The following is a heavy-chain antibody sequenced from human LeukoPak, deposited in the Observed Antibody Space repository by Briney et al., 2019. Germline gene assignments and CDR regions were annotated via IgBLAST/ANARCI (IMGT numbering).Heavy chain of an antibody. CDR2: ISYDGSNK. V-gene: IGHV3-30*03. Sequence: PGGSLRLSCAASGFTFSSYGMHWVRQAPGKGLEGVAVISYDGSNKYYADSVKGRFTISRDNSKNTLYLQMNSLRAEDTAVYYCALELDVWGQGTTVTVSS. CDR3: ALELDV. J-gene: IGHJ6*02. CDR1: GFTFSSYG.